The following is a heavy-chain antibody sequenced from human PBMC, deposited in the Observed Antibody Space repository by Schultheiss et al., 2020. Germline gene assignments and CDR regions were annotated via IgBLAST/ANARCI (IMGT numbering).Heavy chain of an antibody. J-gene: IGHJ6*02. D-gene: IGHD6-13*01. V-gene: IGHV1-2*04. CDR2: INPNSGGT. CDR1: GYTFTGYY. CDR3: ARSSSSWYADYYYGMDV. Sequence: ASVKVSCKASGYTFTGYYMHWVRQAPGQGLEWMGWINPNSGGTNYAQKFQGWVTMTRDTSISTAYMELSRLRSDDTAVYYCARSSSSWYADYYYGMDVWGQGTTVTGYS.